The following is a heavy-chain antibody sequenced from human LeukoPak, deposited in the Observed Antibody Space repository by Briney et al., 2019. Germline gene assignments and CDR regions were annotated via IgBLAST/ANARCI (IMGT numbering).Heavy chain of an antibody. D-gene: IGHD2-21*01. CDR2: INPSGGGT. CDR3: ARGLSYCGGDCYIDY. V-gene: IGHV1-46*03. Sequence: ASVKVSCKASGYTFTSYYMHWVRQAPGQGLEWMGIINPSGGGTSYAQKFQGRVTMTRATSTSTVYMELSSLRSEDTAVYYCARGLSYCGGDCYIDYWGQGTLVTVSS. J-gene: IGHJ4*02. CDR1: GYTFTSYY.